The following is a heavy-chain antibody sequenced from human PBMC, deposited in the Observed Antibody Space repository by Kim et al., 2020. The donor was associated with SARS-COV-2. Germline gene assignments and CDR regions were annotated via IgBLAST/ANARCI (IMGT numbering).Heavy chain of an antibody. CDR2: IIPIFGTA. D-gene: IGHD3-22*01. V-gene: IGHV1-69*13. CDR3: ARWGCNSDYYDSSGPDAFDI. CDR1: GGTFSSYA. Sequence: SVKVSCKASGGTFSSYAISWVRQAPGQGLEWMGGIIPIFGTANYAQKFQGRVTITADESTSTAYMELSSLRSEDTAVYYCARWGCNSDYYDSSGPDAFDIWGQGTTVTVSS. J-gene: IGHJ3*02.